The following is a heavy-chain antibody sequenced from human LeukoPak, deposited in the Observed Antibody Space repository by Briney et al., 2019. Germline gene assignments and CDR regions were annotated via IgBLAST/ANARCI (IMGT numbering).Heavy chain of an antibody. D-gene: IGHD2/OR15-2a*01. CDR3: ARVLFPTSYYYYGMDV. Sequence: SVKVSCKASGGTFSSYAISWVRQAPGQGLEWMGGIIPIFGTANYAQKFQGRVTITADESTSTAYMELSSLRSEDTAVYYCARVLFPTSYYYYGMDVWGQGTTVTVSS. V-gene: IGHV1-69*01. CDR2: IIPIFGTA. CDR1: GGTFSSYA. J-gene: IGHJ6*02.